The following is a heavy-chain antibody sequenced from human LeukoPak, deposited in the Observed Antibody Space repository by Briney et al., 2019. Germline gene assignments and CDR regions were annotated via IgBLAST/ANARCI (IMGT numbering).Heavy chain of an antibody. CDR2: LYTSGRM. Sequence: SETLSLTCAVYGGSFSDYYWSWIRQPPGKGLEWIGHLYTSGRMSYNPSLKSRVTISVDTSKNQFSLKLSSVTAADTAVYYCATAPKSRTAYYFDYWGQGTLVTVSS. CDR3: ATAPKSRTAYYFDY. CDR1: GGSFSDYY. D-gene: IGHD2-8*02. J-gene: IGHJ4*02. V-gene: IGHV4-34*01.